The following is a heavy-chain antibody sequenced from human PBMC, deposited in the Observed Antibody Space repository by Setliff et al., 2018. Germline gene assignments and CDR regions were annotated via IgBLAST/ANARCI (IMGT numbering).Heavy chain of an antibody. Sequence: PGGSLRLSCAASGITFSSYAMHWVRQAPGKGLEWVAVISYDGNEKQYADSVKGRLAISRDNSKNTLYVQMNSLTAGDTAVYYCARAAGSRGYVNWFDTWGQGTLVTVSS. D-gene: IGHD3-22*01. CDR1: GITFSSYA. J-gene: IGHJ5*02. V-gene: IGHV3-30*01. CDR2: ISYDGNEK. CDR3: ARAAGSRGYVNWFDT.